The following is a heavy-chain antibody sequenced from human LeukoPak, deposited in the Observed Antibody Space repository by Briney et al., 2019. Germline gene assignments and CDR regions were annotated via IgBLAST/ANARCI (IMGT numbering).Heavy chain of an antibody. J-gene: IGHJ4*02. CDR3: VKGAPMDY. CDR1: GFTFSSYW. V-gene: IGHV3-74*01. Sequence: TGGSLRLSCAASGFTFSSYWMHWVRQAPGKGLVWVSRINSDGDTDYADAVKGRFTISRDNAKNTLYLQMNSLRAEDTAVYHCVKGAPMDYWGQGTLVTVSS. CDR2: INSDGDT.